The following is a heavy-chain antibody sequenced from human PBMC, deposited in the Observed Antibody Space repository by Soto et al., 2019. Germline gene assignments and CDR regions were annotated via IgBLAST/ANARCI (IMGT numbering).Heavy chain of an antibody. Sequence: GPEVKKPGASVKVSCKTSGYTFTNYGISWVRQAPGQGLEWMGWITTDKGKTTYAQKFQGRVTMTTDTFTSTAYMELRSLRSDDMAMYYCATRSPAFDYWGQGTLVTVSS. V-gene: IGHV1-18*03. CDR2: ITTDKGKT. CDR3: ATRSPAFDY. CDR1: GYTFTNYG. J-gene: IGHJ4*02.